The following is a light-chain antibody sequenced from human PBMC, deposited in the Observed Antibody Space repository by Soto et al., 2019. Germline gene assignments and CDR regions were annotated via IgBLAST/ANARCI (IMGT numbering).Light chain of an antibody. V-gene: IGKV1-39*01. CDR1: QSISSW. CDR2: AAS. Sequence: DIQMTQSPSTLYSSVGDRVTITFRASQSISSWLAWYQQKPGKAPKLLIYAASSLQSGVPSRFSGSGSGTDFTLTVSSLQPEDFATYYCHQSYDIPTFGQGTRLEIK. CDR3: HQSYDIPT. J-gene: IGKJ5*01.